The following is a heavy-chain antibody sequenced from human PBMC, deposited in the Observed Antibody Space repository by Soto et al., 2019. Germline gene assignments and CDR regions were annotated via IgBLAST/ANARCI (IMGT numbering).Heavy chain of an antibody. V-gene: IGHV3-23*01. CDR2: ISGSGGST. CDR1: GFTFSSYA. J-gene: IGHJ4*02. D-gene: IGHD2-15*01. Sequence: EVQLLESGGGLVQPGGSLRLSCAASGFTFSSYAMSWVRQAPGKGLEWVSAISGSGGSTYYADSVKGRFTISRDNSKNTLHLQMNSLRAEDTAVYYCAKVHCSGGSYYFGFEYWGQGTLVTVSS. CDR3: AKVHCSGGSYYFGFEY.